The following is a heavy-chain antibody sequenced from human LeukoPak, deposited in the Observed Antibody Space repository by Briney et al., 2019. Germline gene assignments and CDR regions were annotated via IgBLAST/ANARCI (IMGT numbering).Heavy chain of an antibody. D-gene: IGHD1-26*01. CDR3: ARDTPGYSGSPSAFDI. CDR1: GYSISSGYY. Sequence: NPSEALSLTCTVSGYSISSGYYWGWIRQPPGKGLEWIGSIYHSGSTYYNPSLKSRVTISVDTSKNQFSLKLSSVTAADTAVYYCARDTPGYSGSPSAFDIWGQGTMVTVSS. CDR2: IYHSGST. V-gene: IGHV4-38-2*02. J-gene: IGHJ3*02.